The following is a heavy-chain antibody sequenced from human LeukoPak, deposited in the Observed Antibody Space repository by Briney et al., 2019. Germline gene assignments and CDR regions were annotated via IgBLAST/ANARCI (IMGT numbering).Heavy chain of an antibody. CDR1: GYTFTGHY. CDR3: ARSYDFWSGPPFDP. J-gene: IGHJ5*02. CDR2: INPNSGGT. V-gene: IGHV1-2*06. D-gene: IGHD3-3*01. Sequence: GASVKVPCKASGYTFTGHYMHWVRHAPGQGLEWREQINPNSGGTNYEQKFQGRVTLTRDTYISTAYMELSRLRCDDTAVYYCARSYDFWSGPPFDPWGQGTLVTVSS.